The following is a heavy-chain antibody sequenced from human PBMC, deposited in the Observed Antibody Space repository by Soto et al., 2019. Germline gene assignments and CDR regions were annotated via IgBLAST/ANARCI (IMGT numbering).Heavy chain of an antibody. Sequence: EVQLLESGGGLVQPGESLRLSCAASGFTFSSYAMSWVRQAPGKGLEWVSIITGRGGSTDYADSVKGRFTISSDNSKNTLSLQMNSLRAADTAVYSCAKYCSSIGCSLNYWGQGTLVTVSS. D-gene: IGHD2-2*01. V-gene: IGHV3-23*01. CDR1: GFTFSSYA. CDR2: ITGRGGST. CDR3: AKYCSSIGCSLNY. J-gene: IGHJ4*02.